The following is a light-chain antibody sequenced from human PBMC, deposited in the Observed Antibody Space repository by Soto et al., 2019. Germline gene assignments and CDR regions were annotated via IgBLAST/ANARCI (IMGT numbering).Light chain of an antibody. CDR3: QQHGGSPIT. CDR1: QTISSD. Sequence: EIVMTQSPATLSVSPGQGATLSCRASQTISSDLAWYQHKPGQTPRLLVYGASSRATGIPDRFSGSGSGTDFTLTISRLEPEDFAVYYCQQHGGSPITFGQGTRLEIK. V-gene: IGKV3-20*01. CDR2: GAS. J-gene: IGKJ5*01.